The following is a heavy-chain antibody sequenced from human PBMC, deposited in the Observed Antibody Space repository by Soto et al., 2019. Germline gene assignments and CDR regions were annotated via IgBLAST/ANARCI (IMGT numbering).Heavy chain of an antibody. CDR3: AREGVAAPYYYYGMGV. Sequence: PSETLSLTCTVSGDSIRSYYWSWIRQPPGKGLEWIGYISYTGSTHYNPSLKSRVTISADTSKNQFSLRLSSVTTADTALYYCAREGVAAPYYYYGMGVWGQGSTVTVSS. D-gene: IGHD2-15*01. J-gene: IGHJ6*02. CDR2: ISYTGST. V-gene: IGHV4-59*01. CDR1: GDSIRSYY.